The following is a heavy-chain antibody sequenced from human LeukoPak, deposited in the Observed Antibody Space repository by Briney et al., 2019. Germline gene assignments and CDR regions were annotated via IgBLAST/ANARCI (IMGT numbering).Heavy chain of an antibody. Sequence: PGRSLRLSCAASGFTFSSYGMHWVRQAPGKGLEWVAIIWYDGSNKYYADSVKGRFTISRDNSKNPLYLQMNSLRAEDTAVYHCARGVMYYDSSGYLFDYWGQGILVTVSS. CDR1: GFTFSSYG. CDR2: IWYDGSNK. CDR3: ARGVMYYDSSGYLFDY. V-gene: IGHV3-33*01. D-gene: IGHD3-22*01. J-gene: IGHJ4*02.